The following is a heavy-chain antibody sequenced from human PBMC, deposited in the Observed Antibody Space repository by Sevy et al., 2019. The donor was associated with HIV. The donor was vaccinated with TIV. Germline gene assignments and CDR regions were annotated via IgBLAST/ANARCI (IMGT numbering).Heavy chain of an antibody. V-gene: IGHV3-30*04. CDR3: ARALPSAVTDTFYYYGLAV. CDR2: ISSDGTKE. J-gene: IGHJ6*02. D-gene: IGHD2-21*02. Sequence: GGSLRLSCAASGFTFSIYVIHWVRQAPGKGLEWVAVISSDGTKEYYADSVKGRFTISGDNSKNRTYLQMNSLRVEDTAMYYCARALPSAVTDTFYYYGLAVWGQGTTVTVSS. CDR1: GFTFSIYV.